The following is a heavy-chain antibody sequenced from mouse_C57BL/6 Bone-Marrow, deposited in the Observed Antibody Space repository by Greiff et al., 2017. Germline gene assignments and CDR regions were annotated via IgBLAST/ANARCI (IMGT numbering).Heavy chain of an antibody. J-gene: IGHJ3*01. CDR3: ARLRLLRFAY. V-gene: IGHV5-6*01. Sequence: EVQRVESGGDLVKPGGSLKLSCAASGFTFSSYGMSWVRQTPDKRLEWVATISSGGSYTYYPDSVQGRFTISRDNAKNTLYLQMSSLKSEDTAMYYCARLRLLRFAYWGQGTLVTVSA. CDR1: GFTFSSYG. D-gene: IGHD1-1*01. CDR2: ISSGGSYT.